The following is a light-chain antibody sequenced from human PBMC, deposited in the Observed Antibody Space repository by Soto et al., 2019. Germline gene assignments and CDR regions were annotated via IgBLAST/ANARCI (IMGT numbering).Light chain of an antibody. J-gene: IGLJ3*02. V-gene: IGLV2-14*01. CDR1: SSDVGYYNY. Sequence: QSALTQPASVSGSPGQSITISCTGTSSDVGYYNYVSWYQQHPGKAPKLMIYEVANRPSGVSSRFSGCKSSNTASLTISGLQAEDEADYYCSSYTIATTRVFGGGTKLTVL. CDR3: SSYTIATTRV. CDR2: EVA.